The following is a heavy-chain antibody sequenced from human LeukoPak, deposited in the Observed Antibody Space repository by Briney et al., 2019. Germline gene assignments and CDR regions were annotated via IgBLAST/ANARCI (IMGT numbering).Heavy chain of an antibody. CDR2: ISYDGSNK. V-gene: IGHV3-30*18. Sequence: PGGSLRLSCAASGFMFDDYGMHWVRQAPGKGLEWVAVISYDGSNKYYADSVKGRFTISRDNSKNTLYLQMNSLRAEDTAVYYCAKETTDYYYGMDVWGQGTTVTVSS. J-gene: IGHJ6*02. D-gene: IGHD4-11*01. CDR1: GFMFDDYG. CDR3: AKETTDYYYGMDV.